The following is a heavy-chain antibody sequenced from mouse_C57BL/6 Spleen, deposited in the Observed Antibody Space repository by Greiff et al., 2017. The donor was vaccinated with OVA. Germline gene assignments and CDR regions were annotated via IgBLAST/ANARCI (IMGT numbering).Heavy chain of an antibody. Sequence: EVQLQQSGPELVKPGASVKISCKASGYTFTDYYMNWVKQSHGKSLEWIGDINPNNGGTSYNQKFKGKATLTVDKSSSTAYMELRSLTSEDSAVYYCAVYGPKDGFAYWGQGTLVTVSA. J-gene: IGHJ3*01. CDR2: INPNNGGT. CDR3: AVYGPKDGFAY. CDR1: GYTFTDYY. V-gene: IGHV1-26*01. D-gene: IGHD1-2*01.